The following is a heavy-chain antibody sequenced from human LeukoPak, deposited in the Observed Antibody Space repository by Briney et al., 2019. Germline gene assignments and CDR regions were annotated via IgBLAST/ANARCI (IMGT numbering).Heavy chain of an antibody. Sequence: ASVKVSCKASAYTFTGYYMHWVRQAPGQGLEWMGWINPNSGGTNYAQKFQGRVTMTRDTSISTAYMELSRMRSDDTDVYYCARSIRGYCSGGSCYSGTIDYWGQGTLVTVSS. CDR3: ARSIRGYCSGGSCYSGTIDY. CDR2: INPNSGGT. J-gene: IGHJ4*02. D-gene: IGHD2-15*01. CDR1: AYTFTGYY. V-gene: IGHV1-2*02.